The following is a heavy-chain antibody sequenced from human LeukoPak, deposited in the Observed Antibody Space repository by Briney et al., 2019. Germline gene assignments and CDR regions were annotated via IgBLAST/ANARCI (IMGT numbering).Heavy chain of an antibody. J-gene: IGHJ4*02. Sequence: SVKVSCKASGGTFSSYAISWVRQAPGQGLEWMGGIIPIFGTANYAQKFQGRVTITTDDSTSTAYMEMSSLRSEAAAVSYCAYCSSTSCLTSLGLAVYFDYWGQGTLVTVSP. CDR1: GGTFSSYA. CDR2: IIPIFGTA. CDR3: AYCSSTSCLTSLGLAVYFDY. V-gene: IGHV1-69*05. D-gene: IGHD2-2*01.